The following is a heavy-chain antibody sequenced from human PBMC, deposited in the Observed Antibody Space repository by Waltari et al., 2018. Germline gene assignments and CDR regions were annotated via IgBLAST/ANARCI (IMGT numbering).Heavy chain of an antibody. CDR3: TRRYTRRDYSPFDF. Sequence: QVQLQESGPGLVRPSEILSLTCGVSGYSISSVYYWGWIRQPPGKGLGWIGSIYRSGTNYYNPSLESRVTMSVDTSKNQFSLKMSPVTAADTAVYYCTRRYTRRDYSPFDFWGQGTLVTVSS. CDR2: IYRSGTN. V-gene: IGHV4-38-2*01. CDR1: GYSISSVYY. J-gene: IGHJ4*02. D-gene: IGHD4-4*01.